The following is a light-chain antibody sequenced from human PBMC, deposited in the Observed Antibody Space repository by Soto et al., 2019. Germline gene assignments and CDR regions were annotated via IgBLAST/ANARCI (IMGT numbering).Light chain of an antibody. Sequence: TQSPGTLSLSPGERATLSCRASQSVRSRYLAWYQQKPGRAPKLLIYAASSLQSGVPSRFSGSGSGTDFILTISSLQPEDFATYYCQQSYSTPRDFGQGTRLE. CDR3: QQSYSTPRD. CDR2: AAS. J-gene: IGKJ5*01. CDR1: QSVRSRY. V-gene: IGKV1-39*01.